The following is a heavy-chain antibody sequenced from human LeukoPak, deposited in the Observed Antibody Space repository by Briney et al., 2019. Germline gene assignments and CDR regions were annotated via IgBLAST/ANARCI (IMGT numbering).Heavy chain of an antibody. Sequence: PSETLSLTCGVSGASVRSHFWSWIRQTPGMGLEWIGYISNRGSTGYNPSLRSRVTISVDAPKNEVSLNVRSVSAADTAVYYCAKGVSGTYYAFDVWGQGRTV. J-gene: IGHJ3*01. V-gene: IGHV4-59*02. CDR3: AKGVSGTYYAFDV. CDR2: ISNRGST. D-gene: IGHD1-26*01. CDR1: GASVRSHF.